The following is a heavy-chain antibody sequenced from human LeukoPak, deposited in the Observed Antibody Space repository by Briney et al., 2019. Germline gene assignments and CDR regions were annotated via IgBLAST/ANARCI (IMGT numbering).Heavy chain of an antibody. CDR1: GYTFTSYD. CDR3: ARVYSSSSGYFDY. CDR2: MNPNSGNT. Sequence: ASVKVSCKASGYTFTSYDINWVRQATGQGLEWMGWMNPNSGNTGYAQKFQGRVTMTTDTSTSTAYMELRSLRSDDTAVYYCARVYSSSSGYFDYWGQGTLVTVSS. V-gene: IGHV1-8*01. D-gene: IGHD6-6*01. J-gene: IGHJ4*02.